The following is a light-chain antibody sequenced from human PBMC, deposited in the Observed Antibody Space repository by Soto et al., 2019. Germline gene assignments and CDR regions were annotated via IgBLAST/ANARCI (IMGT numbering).Light chain of an antibody. J-gene: IGKJ5*01. V-gene: IGKV3-11*01. Sequence: ENVLTQSPGTLSLSPGERATLSCRASQSVSSYLAWYQQKPGQAPRLLIYDASNRATGIPARFSGSGSGTDFTLTISSLEPEDFAVYYCQHRSNWHITFGQGTRLDI. CDR2: DAS. CDR1: QSVSSY. CDR3: QHRSNWHIT.